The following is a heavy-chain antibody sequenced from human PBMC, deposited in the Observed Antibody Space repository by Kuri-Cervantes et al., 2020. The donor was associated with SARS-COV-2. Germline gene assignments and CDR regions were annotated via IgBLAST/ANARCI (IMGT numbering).Heavy chain of an antibody. J-gene: IGHJ3*02. Sequence: GGSLRLSCAASGFTFSSYAMHWVRQAPGKGLEWVGRIKSKADGGTTDYAAPVKGRFTISRDDSKNTLYLQMNSLKTEDTAVYYCTTYYDFWSGYYSSDAFDIWGQGTMVTVSS. V-gene: IGHV3-15*01. CDR2: IKSKADGGTT. CDR1: GFTFSSYA. CDR3: TTYYDFWSGYYSSDAFDI. D-gene: IGHD3-3*01.